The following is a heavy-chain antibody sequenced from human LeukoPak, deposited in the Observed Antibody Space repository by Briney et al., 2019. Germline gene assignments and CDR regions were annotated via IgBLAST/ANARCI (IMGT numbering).Heavy chain of an antibody. D-gene: IGHD3-10*01. V-gene: IGHV3-7*04. Sequence: GGSLRLSCAASGFTFSSYWMSWVRQAQGKGLEWVANINQDGSEKYYVDSVKGRFTISRDNAKNSLYLQMNSLRAEDTAVYYCARDLAEIYYGSGSYYDYWGQGTLVTVSS. J-gene: IGHJ4*02. CDR1: GFTFSSYW. CDR2: INQDGSEK. CDR3: ARDLAEIYYGSGSYYDY.